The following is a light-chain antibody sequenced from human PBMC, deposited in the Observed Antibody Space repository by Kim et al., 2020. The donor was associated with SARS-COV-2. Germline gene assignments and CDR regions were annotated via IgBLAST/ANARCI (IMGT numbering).Light chain of an antibody. V-gene: IGLV2-8*01. Sequence: QSALTQPPSASGSPGQSVTISCTGSSSDIASYDYVSWYQQYPGKAPKLIIYDGTKRPSGVPDRFSGSKSANAASLTVSGLQAEDEADYYCSSYAGSNNGVFGGGTQLTVL. CDR2: DGT. J-gene: IGLJ2*01. CDR3: SSYAGSNNGV. CDR1: SSDIASYDY.